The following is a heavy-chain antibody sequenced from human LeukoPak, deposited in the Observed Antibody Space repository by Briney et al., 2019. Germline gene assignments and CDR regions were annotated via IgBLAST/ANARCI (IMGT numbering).Heavy chain of an antibody. CDR2: INSDGSST. D-gene: IGHD3-22*01. Sequence: GGSLRLSCAASGFTFSSYWMHWVRQAPGKGLVWVSRINSDGSSTSYADSVKGRFTISRDNAKNSLYLQMNSLRAEDTALYYCAREREGDYYDSSYFDYWGQGTLVTVSS. J-gene: IGHJ4*02. V-gene: IGHV3-74*01. CDR1: GFTFSSYW. CDR3: AREREGDYYDSSYFDY.